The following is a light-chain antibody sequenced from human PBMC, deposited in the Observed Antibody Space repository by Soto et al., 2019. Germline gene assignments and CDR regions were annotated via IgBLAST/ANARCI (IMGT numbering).Light chain of an antibody. Sequence: DVVMTQSPLSLSVTLGQSASISCRSTQSLLYSDGDTYLNWYHQRPGQSPRRLIHKVSKRDSGVPDRISGSVSGSDFTLEISRVEAEDVGTYYCLQATHWPWTFGQETKVDI. CDR1: QSLLYSDGDTY. V-gene: IGKV2-30*01. J-gene: IGKJ1*01. CDR3: LQATHWPWT. CDR2: KVS.